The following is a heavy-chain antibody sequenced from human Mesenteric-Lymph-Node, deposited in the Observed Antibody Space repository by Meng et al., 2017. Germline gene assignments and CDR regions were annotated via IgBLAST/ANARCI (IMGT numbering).Heavy chain of an antibody. CDR2: ISSDGRTK. CDR3: AKDRSGKYVFDY. V-gene: IGHV3-30*01. Sequence: GESLKISCAVSGFIMSNYAMHWVRQAPGKGLEWVAFISSDGRTKYYADSVKGRFTISRDDSKNTLYLQMNSLRAEDMSVYYCAKDRSGKYVFDYWGQGTLVTVSS. J-gene: IGHJ4*02. CDR1: GFIMSNYA. D-gene: IGHD3-10*01.